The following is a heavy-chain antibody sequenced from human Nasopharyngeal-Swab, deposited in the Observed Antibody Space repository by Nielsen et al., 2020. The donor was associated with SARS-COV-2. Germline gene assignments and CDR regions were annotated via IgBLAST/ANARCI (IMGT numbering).Heavy chain of an antibody. V-gene: IGHV4-39*07. J-gene: IGHJ4*02. CDR3: ARLDPSVVAATKASYYFDY. Sequence: WILQPPGKGLEWIGSIYYSGSTYYNPSLKSRVTISVDTSKNQFSLKLSSVTAADTAVYYCARLDPSVVAATKASYYFDYWGQGTLVTVSS. CDR2: IYYSGST. D-gene: IGHD2-15*01.